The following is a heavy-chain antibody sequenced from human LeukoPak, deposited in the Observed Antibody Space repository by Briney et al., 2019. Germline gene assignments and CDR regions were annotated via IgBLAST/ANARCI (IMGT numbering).Heavy chain of an antibody. CDR2: ISYDGSNK. D-gene: IGHD2-15*01. Sequence: GRSLRLSCAASGFTFSSYAMHWVRQAPGKGLEWVAVISYDGSNKYYADSVKGRFTISRDNSKNTLYLQMNSLRAEDTAVYYCARWWTLWDQGTLVTVSS. CDR3: ARWWTL. CDR1: GFTFSSYA. V-gene: IGHV3-30*04. J-gene: IGHJ4*02.